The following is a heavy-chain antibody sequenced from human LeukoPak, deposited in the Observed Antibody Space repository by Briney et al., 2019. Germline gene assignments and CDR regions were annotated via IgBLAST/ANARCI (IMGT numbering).Heavy chain of an antibody. Sequence: PGRSLRLSCAASGFTFSSYAMHWVRQAPGKGLEWVAVISYDGSNKYYADSVKGRFTISRDNSKSTLYLQMNSLRAEDTAVYYCAKALAWILPFNYWGQGTLVTVSS. CDR2: ISYDGSNK. CDR3: AKALAWILPFNY. D-gene: IGHD5-18*01. CDR1: GFTFSSYA. J-gene: IGHJ4*02. V-gene: IGHV3-30-3*01.